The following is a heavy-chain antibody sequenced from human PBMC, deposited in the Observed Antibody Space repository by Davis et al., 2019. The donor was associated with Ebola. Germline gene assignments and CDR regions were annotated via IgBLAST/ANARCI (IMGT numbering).Heavy chain of an antibody. V-gene: IGHV5-51*01. CDR1: GYSFTSYW. D-gene: IGHD2-2*03. CDR3: ARSEALYGYFDY. J-gene: IGHJ4*02. CDR2: IYPGDSDT. Sequence: GESLKISCKGSGYSFTSYWIAWVRQMPGKGLEWMGIIYPGDSDTRYSPSFEGQVTISVDRSVNTASLQWTSLKASDTAMYYCARSEALYGYFDYWGQGTLVTVSS.